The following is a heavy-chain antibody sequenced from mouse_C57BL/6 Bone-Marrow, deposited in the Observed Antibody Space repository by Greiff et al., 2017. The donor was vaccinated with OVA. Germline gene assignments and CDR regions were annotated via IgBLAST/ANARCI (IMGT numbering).Heavy chain of an antibody. D-gene: IGHD1-1*01. CDR1: GYTFTSYW. J-gene: IGHJ2*01. CDR2: IYPGHSDT. V-gene: IGHV1-5*01. Sequence: EVQLQQSGTVLARPGASVKMSCKTSGYTFTSYWMHWVKQRPGQGLEWIGAIYPGHSDTSYNQKFKGKAKLTAVTSASTAYMELSSLTNEDSAVYYCTVIYYYGLFDYWGQGTTLTVSS. CDR3: TVIYYYGLFDY.